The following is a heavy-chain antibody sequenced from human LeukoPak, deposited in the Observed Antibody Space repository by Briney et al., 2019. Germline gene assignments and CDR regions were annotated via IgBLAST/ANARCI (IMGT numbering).Heavy chain of an antibody. CDR3: ARTSNSPGWFDP. D-gene: IGHD1-1*01. CDR1: GYTFTSYY. Sequence: ASVKVSCKASGYTFTSYYMHWVRQAPGQGLEWMGIINPSGGSTSYAQKLQGRVTMTRDTSTSTVYMELSSLRSEDTAVYYCARTSNSPGWFDPWGQGTLVTVSS. V-gene: IGHV1-46*01. J-gene: IGHJ5*02. CDR2: INPSGGST.